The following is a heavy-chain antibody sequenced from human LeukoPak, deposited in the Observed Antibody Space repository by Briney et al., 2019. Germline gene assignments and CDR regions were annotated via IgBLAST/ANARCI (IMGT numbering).Heavy chain of an antibody. Sequence: ASVKVSCKASGYTFTSYGISWVRQAPGQGLEWMGWISAYNGNTNYAQKLQGRVTITADESTSTAYMELSSLRSEDTAVYYCARDPLRGGSGYRAFDYWGQGTLVTVSS. D-gene: IGHD3-3*01. CDR2: ISAYNGNT. J-gene: IGHJ4*02. V-gene: IGHV1-18*01. CDR3: ARDPLRGGSGYRAFDY. CDR1: GYTFTSYG.